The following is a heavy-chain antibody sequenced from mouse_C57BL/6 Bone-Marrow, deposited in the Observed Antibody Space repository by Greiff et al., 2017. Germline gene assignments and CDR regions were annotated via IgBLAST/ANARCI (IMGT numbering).Heavy chain of an antibody. CDR2: ISTYYGDA. D-gene: IGHD1-1*01. J-gene: IGHJ1*03. V-gene: IGHV1-67*01. CDR3: AISPNYYGSSYWYFDV. CDR1: GYTFTDYA. Sequence: VKLQESGPELVRPGVSVKISCKGSGYTFTDYAMHWVKQSHAKSLEWIGVISTYYGDASYNQKFKDKATMTLDKSSSTAYMELARLTSEDSAVYYCAISPNYYGSSYWYFDVWGTGTTVTVSS.